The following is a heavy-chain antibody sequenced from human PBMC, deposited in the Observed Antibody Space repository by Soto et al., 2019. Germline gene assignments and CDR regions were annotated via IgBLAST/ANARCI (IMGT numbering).Heavy chain of an antibody. CDR1: GYTFTSYA. J-gene: IGHJ6*02. D-gene: IGHD4-17*01. CDR3: ARDQLLLPATVTIVDGYYYGMDV. Sequence: QVQLVQSGAEVKKPGASVKVSCKASGYTFTSYAMHWVRQAPGQRLEWMGWINAGNGNTKYSQKFQGRVTITRDTSASTAYMELSSLRSEDTAVYYCARDQLLLPATVTIVDGYYYGMDVWGQGTTVTVSS. V-gene: IGHV1-3*01. CDR2: INAGNGNT.